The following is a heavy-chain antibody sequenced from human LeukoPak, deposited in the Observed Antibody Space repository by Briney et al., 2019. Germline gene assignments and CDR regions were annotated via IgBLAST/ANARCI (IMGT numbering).Heavy chain of an antibody. J-gene: IGHJ4*02. Sequence: SVKVSCKASGGTFSSYTISWVRQPPGQGLEWMGRIIPILGIANYAQKFQGRVTITADKSTSTAYMELSSLRSEDTAVYYCARGGWQLANLDYWGQGTLVTVSS. CDR3: ARGGWQLANLDY. D-gene: IGHD6-6*01. CDR2: IIPILGIA. V-gene: IGHV1-69*02. CDR1: GGTFSSYT.